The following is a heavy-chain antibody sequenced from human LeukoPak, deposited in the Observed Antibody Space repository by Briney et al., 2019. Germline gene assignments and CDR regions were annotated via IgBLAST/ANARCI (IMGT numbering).Heavy chain of an antibody. J-gene: IGHJ5*02. CDR1: GGSISSSYSY. V-gene: IGHV4-39*07. CDR2: IYYSGST. CDR3: ASCIAAAGSDNWFDP. D-gene: IGHD6-13*01. Sequence: SETLSLTCTVSGGSISSSYSYWGWIRQPPGKGLEWIGNIYYSGSTYYSPSLTSRVTVSVDTSENQFSLKLSSVTAADTAVYYCASCIAAAGSDNWFDPWGQGTLVTVSS.